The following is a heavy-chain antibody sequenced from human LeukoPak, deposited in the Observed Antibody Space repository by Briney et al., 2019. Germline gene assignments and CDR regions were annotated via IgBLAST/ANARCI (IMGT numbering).Heavy chain of an antibody. CDR2: INHSGST. J-gene: IGHJ4*02. CDR3: ARERLRYFDWLLDY. V-gene: IGHV4-34*01. Sequence: ASETLSLTCAVYGGSFSGYYWSWIRQPPGKGLEWIGEINHSGSTNYNPSLKSRVTISVDTSKNQFSLQLNSVTPEDTAVYYCARERLRYFDWLLDYWGQGTLVTVSS. D-gene: IGHD3-9*01. CDR1: GGSFSGYY.